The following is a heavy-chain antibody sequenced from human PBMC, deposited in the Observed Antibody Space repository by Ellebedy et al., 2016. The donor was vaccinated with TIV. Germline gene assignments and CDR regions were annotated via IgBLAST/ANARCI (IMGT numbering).Heavy chain of an antibody. Sequence: MPSETLSLTCTVSGGSISSYDWSWIRQPPGKGLEWIGYIYHSGGTNYNPSLKSRVVISVDTSKNYFSLRLTSVTAADTAVYYCARRDSGSPESYYGIDVWGQGTTVTVSS. CDR2: IYHSGGT. D-gene: IGHD3-10*01. CDR3: ARRDSGSPESYYGIDV. J-gene: IGHJ6*02. CDR1: GGSISSYD. V-gene: IGHV4-59*08.